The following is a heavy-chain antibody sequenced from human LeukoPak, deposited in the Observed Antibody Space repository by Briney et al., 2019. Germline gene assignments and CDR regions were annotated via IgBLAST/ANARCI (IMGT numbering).Heavy chain of an antibody. D-gene: IGHD3-10*01. CDR1: GGTFSSYA. CDR2: IIPILGIA. CDR3: ARDRWFGELGSLGGQYYYYGMDV. V-gene: IGHV1-69*04. J-gene: IGHJ6*02. Sequence: ASVKVSCKASGGTFSSYAISWVRQAPGQGLEWMGRIIPILGIANYAQKFQGRVTITADKSTSTAYMELRSLRSDDTAVYYCARDRWFGELGSLGGQYYYYGMDVWGQGTTVTVSS.